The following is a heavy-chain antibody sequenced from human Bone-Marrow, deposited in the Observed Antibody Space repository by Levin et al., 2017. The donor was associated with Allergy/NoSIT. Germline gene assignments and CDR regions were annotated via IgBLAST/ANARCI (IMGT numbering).Heavy chain of an antibody. CDR1: GGSISSGGYS. Sequence: SETLSLTCAVSGGSISSGGYSWSWIRQPPGKGLEWIGYIYHSGSTYYNPSLKSRVTISVDRSKNQFSLKLSSVTAADTAVYYCARASSGYSYGFGYYYYYGMDVWGQGTTVTVSS. D-gene: IGHD5-18*01. V-gene: IGHV4-30-2*01. J-gene: IGHJ6*02. CDR3: ARASSGYSYGFGYYYYYGMDV. CDR2: IYHSGST.